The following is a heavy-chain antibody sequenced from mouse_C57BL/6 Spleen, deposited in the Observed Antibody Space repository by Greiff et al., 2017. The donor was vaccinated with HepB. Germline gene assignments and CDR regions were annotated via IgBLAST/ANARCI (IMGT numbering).Heavy chain of an antibody. CDR1: GYTFTDYY. V-gene: IGHV1-19*01. CDR2: INPYNGGT. J-gene: IGHJ2*01. CDR3: ARVGAENYFDY. Sequence: EVKLMESGPVLVKPGASVKMSYKASGYTFTDYYMNWVKQSHGKSLEWIGVINPYNGGTSYNQKFKGKATLTVDKSSSTAYMELNSLTSEDSAVYYCARVGAENYFDYWGQGTTLTVSS. D-gene: IGHD3-3*01.